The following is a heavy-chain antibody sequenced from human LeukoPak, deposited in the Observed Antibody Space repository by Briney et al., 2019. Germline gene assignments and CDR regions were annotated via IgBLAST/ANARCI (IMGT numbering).Heavy chain of an antibody. Sequence: GGSLRLSCAASGFTFSNAWMRWVPHAPGKGLEWGGRIKIKTVRATTYYAAPGKGRFTISIDDSKNTLYLQMNSLNTEDTAVYDCSSLAGTSLWFGELYYYFDYWGQGTLVTVSS. V-gene: IGHV3-15*01. J-gene: IGHJ4*02. D-gene: IGHD3-10*01. CDR2: IKIKTVRATT. CDR3: SSLAGTSLWFGELYYYFDY. CDR1: GFTFSNAW.